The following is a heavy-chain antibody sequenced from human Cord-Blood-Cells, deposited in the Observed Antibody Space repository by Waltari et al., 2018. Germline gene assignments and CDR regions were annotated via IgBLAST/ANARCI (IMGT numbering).Heavy chain of an antibody. V-gene: IGHV3-30*18. CDR1: GFTFSSYG. CDR3: AKDTAYYGSGSYYDY. J-gene: IGHJ4*02. Sequence: QVQLVESGGGVVQPGRSLRLSCAASGFTFSSYGMHWVRQAPGKGLEWVAIISYDGSNKYYADSVEGRFTISRDNSKNTLYLQMNSLRAEDTAVYYCAKDTAYYGSGSYYDYWGQGTLVTVSS. CDR2: ISYDGSNK. D-gene: IGHD3-10*01.